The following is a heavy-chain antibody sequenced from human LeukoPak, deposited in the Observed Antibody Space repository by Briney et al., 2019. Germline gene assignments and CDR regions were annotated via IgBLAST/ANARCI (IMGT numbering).Heavy chain of an antibody. D-gene: IGHD6-19*01. CDR3: ARDNIAVAGIDAFDI. V-gene: IGHV1-18*04. CDR2: ISAYNGNT. Sequence: ASVKVSCKASGYTFTSYYMHWVRQAPGQGLEWMGWISAYNGNTNYAQKLQGRVTMTTDTSTSTAYMELRSLRSDDTAVYYCARDNIAVAGIDAFDIWGQGTMVTVSS. CDR1: GYTFTSYY. J-gene: IGHJ3*02.